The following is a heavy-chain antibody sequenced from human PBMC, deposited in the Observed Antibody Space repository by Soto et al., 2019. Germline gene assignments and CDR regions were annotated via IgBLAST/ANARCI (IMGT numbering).Heavy chain of an antibody. CDR1: GFTFSSYA. CDR3: ARDSLGIAVAGTFLFAP. V-gene: IGHV3-30-3*01. J-gene: IGHJ5*02. Sequence: QVQLVESGGGVVQPGRSLRLSCAASGFTFSSYAMHWVRQAPGKGLEWVAVISYDGSNKYYADSVKGRFTISRDNSKNALYLQMNGLRAEDTAVYYCARDSLGIAVAGTFLFAPWGQGTLVTVSS. D-gene: IGHD6-19*01. CDR2: ISYDGSNK.